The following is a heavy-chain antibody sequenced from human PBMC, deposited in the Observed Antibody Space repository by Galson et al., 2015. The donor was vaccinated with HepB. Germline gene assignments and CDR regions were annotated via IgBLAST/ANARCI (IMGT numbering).Heavy chain of an antibody. Sequence: SLRLSCAASGFTFDDYAMHWVRQAPGKGLEWVSGISWNSGSIGYADSVKGRFTISRDNAKNSLYLQMNSLRAEDTALYYCAKEGAQQLGYYYGMDVWGQGTTVTVSS. J-gene: IGHJ6*02. D-gene: IGHD6-13*01. V-gene: IGHV3-9*01. CDR3: AKEGAQQLGYYYGMDV. CDR1: GFTFDDYA. CDR2: ISWNSGSI.